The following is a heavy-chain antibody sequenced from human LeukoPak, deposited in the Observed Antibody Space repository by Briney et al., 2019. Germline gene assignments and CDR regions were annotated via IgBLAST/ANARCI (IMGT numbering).Heavy chain of an antibody. J-gene: IGHJ3*02. CDR1: GFTFSSYS. CDR3: ARVRRGQQLVSYAFDI. CDR2: ISSSSSTI. D-gene: IGHD6-13*01. V-gene: IGHV3-48*04. Sequence: PGGSLRLSCAASGFTFSSYSMNWVRQAPGKGLEWVSYISSSSSTIYYADSVKGRFTISRDNAKNSLYLQMNSLRAEDTAVYYCARVRRGQQLVSYAFDIWGQGTMVTVSS.